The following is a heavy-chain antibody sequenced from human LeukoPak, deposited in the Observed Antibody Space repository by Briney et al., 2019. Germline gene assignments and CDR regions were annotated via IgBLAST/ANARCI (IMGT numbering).Heavy chain of an antibody. CDR2: ISSSGSTI. J-gene: IGHJ4*02. V-gene: IGHV3-11*01. Sequence: GGSLRLSCAASGFTFSDYYMSWIRQAPGKGLEWVSYISSSGSTIYYADSVKGRFTISRDNAKNSLYLQMNSLRAEDTAVYYCARDLRVAVAATLSDYWGQGTLVTVSS. D-gene: IGHD6-19*01. CDR1: GFTFSDYY. CDR3: ARDLRVAVAATLSDY.